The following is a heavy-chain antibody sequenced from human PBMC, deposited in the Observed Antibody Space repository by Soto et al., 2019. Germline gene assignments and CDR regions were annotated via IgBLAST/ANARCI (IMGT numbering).Heavy chain of an antibody. D-gene: IGHD2-15*01. CDR1: GFTFSSYS. CDR3: ARDRQKALVVVAATGGFDY. CDR2: ISFAGNNK. V-gene: IGHV3-30*04. Sequence: QVQLVESGGGVVQPGRSLRLSCAVSGFTFSSYSMHWVRQDPDMGLEWVAFISFAGNNKYYANSVKGRFTISRDNSNNMLYLEMNSLRPDDTAVYYCARDRQKALVVVAATGGFDYWGQVTPVTVSS. J-gene: IGHJ4*02.